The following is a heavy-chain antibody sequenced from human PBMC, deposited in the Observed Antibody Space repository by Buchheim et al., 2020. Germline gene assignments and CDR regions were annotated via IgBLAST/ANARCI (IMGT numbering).Heavy chain of an antibody. Sequence: EVQLVQSGAEVKKPGESLKISCKGSGYTFSSYWIGWVRQMPGKGLEWMGIIYPGDSDTRYRPSFQGHVTISTDKSIRTAYPKWSSLKASDSAMYYCARLGGRYFDWTLGNYYFDYWGQGIL. CDR1: GYTFSSYW. CDR2: IYPGDSDT. CDR3: ARLGGRYFDWTLGNYYFDY. J-gene: IGHJ4*02. D-gene: IGHD3-9*01. V-gene: IGHV5-51*01.